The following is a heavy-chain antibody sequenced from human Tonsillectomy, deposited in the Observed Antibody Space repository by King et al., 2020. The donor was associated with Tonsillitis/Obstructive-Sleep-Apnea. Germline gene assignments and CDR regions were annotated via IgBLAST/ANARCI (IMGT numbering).Heavy chain of an antibody. D-gene: IGHD3-22*01. J-gene: IGHJ4*02. CDR3: TRVLPTKVRGWLDSHHFDY. Sequence: VQLVESGGGLVQPGRSLRLSCTASGFTFGDYAMSWVRQAPGKGLEWVGFIRSKAYGGTTEYAASVKGRFTISRDDSKSIAYLQMNSLKTEDTAVYYCTRVLPTKVRGWLDSHHFDYWGQGTLVTVSS. V-gene: IGHV3-49*04. CDR1: GFTFGDYA. CDR2: IRSKAYGGTT.